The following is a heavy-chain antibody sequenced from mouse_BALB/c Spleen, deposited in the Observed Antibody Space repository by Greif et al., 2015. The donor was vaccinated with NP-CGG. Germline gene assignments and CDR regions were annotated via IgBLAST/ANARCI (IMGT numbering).Heavy chain of an antibody. CDR3: AREVPTTAYAMDY. CDR2: ISSGSSTI. D-gene: IGHD1-2*01. J-gene: IGHJ4*01. V-gene: IGHV5-17*02. Sequence: VMLVESGGGLVQPGGSRKLSCAASGFTFSSFGMHWVRQAPEKGLEWVAYISSGSSTIYYADTVKGRFTISRDNPKSTLFLQMTSLRSEDTAMYYCAREVPTTAYAMDYWGQGTSVTVSS. CDR1: GFTFSSFG.